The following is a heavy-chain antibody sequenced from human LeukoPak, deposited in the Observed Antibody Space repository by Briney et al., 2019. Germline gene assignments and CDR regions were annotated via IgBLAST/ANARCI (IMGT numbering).Heavy chain of an antibody. CDR3: ARDERNGEHWFDP. J-gene: IGHJ5*02. Sequence: GASVEVSCKASGYTFTSYAMHWVRQAPGQRLEWMGWINAGNGNTKYSQKFQGRVTITRDTSASTAYMELSSLRSEDTAVYYCARDERNGEHWFDPWGQGTLVTVSS. D-gene: IGHD4-17*01. CDR2: INAGNGNT. V-gene: IGHV1-3*01. CDR1: GYTFTSYA.